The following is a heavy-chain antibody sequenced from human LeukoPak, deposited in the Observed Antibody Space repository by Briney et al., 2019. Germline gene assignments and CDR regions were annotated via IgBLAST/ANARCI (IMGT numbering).Heavy chain of an antibody. J-gene: IGHJ4*02. V-gene: IGHV7-4-1*02. Sequence: RASVKVSCKASGYTFTSCAMNWVRQAPGQGLEWMGWINTNTGNPTYAQGFTGRFVFSLDTSVSTAYLQISSLKAEDTAVYYCARGLRGGTMVRGADHWGQGTLVTVSS. CDR3: ARGLRGGTMVRGADH. CDR1: GYTFTSCA. D-gene: IGHD3-10*01. CDR2: INTNTGNP.